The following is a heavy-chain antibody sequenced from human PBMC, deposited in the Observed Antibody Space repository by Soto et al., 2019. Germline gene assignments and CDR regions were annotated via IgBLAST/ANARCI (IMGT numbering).Heavy chain of an antibody. CDR1: GGTFSSYA. CDR3: ASHRYSSSQLTFDY. CDR2: IIPIFGTA. Sequence: GASVKVSCKASGGTFSSYAISWVRQAPGQGLEWMGGIIPIFGTANYAQKFRGRVTITADESTSTAYMELSSLRSEDTAVYYCASHRYSSSQLTFDYWGQGTLVTVSS. V-gene: IGHV1-69*13. J-gene: IGHJ4*02. D-gene: IGHD6-13*01.